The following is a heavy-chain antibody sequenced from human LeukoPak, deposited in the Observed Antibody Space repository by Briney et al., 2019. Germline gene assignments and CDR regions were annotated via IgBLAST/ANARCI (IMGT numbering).Heavy chain of an antibody. CDR3: ARGRRVQLWGYYYCMDV. Sequence: GASVKVSCKASGYTFTSYDINWVRQATGQGLEWRGWMNPNSGNTGYAQKFQGRVTMTRNTSISTAYMELSSLRSEDTAVYYCARGRRVQLWGYYYCMDVWGKGTTVTISS. CDR1: GYTFTSYD. V-gene: IGHV1-8*01. CDR2: MNPNSGNT. D-gene: IGHD5-18*01. J-gene: IGHJ6*03.